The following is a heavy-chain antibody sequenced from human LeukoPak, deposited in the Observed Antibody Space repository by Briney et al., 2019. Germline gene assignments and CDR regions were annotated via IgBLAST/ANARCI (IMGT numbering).Heavy chain of an antibody. Sequence: PSETLSLTWTVSGGSISSSSNYWGWIRQPAGKGREWIGTIYYSGSTYYKPSLKSRVTISVDTSKNQFSLKLSSVTAADTAVYYCARVPGGALNWFDPWGQGTLVTVSS. CDR1: GGSISSSSNY. J-gene: IGHJ5*02. CDR2: IYYSGST. D-gene: IGHD1-1*01. CDR3: ARVPGGALNWFDP. V-gene: IGHV4-39*01.